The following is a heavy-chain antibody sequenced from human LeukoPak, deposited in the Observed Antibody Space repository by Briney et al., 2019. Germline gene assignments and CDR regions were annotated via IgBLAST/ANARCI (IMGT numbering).Heavy chain of an antibody. J-gene: IGHJ4*02. Sequence: SETLSLTCTVSGGSISSSSYNWGWIRQHPGRGLEWIGYIHNSGSTYYNPSLQSRVTISLDTSKNQFSVKLSSVTAADTAVYYCRGAHNYGDYQDYWGQGTLVTVSS. CDR1: GGSISSSSYN. D-gene: IGHD4-17*01. CDR2: IHNSGST. V-gene: IGHV4-31*06. CDR3: RGAHNYGDYQDY.